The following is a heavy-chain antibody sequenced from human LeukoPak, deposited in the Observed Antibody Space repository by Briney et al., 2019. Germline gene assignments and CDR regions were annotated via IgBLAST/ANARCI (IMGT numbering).Heavy chain of an antibody. D-gene: IGHD2-15*01. J-gene: IGHJ5*02. CDR3: ARDRYCSGGSCYSGYWSDP. CDR1: GGSISSGGYS. CDR2: IYYSGST. V-gene: IGHV4-31*03. Sequence: PSQTLSLTCTVSGGSISSGGYSWSWIRQHPGKGLEWIGYIYYSGSTYYNPSLKSRVTISVDTSKNQFSLKLSSVTAADTAVYYCARDRYCSGGSCYSGYWSDPWGQGTLVTVSS.